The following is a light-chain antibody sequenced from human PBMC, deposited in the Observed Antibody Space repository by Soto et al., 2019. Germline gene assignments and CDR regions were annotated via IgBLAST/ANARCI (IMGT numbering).Light chain of an antibody. V-gene: IGKV3-11*01. CDR3: QQRSNWPIT. Sequence: IVLTKSPATLSLSPGERATLSCRASQSVGYHLAWYQQKPGQAPRLLIYDASNRATGIPARFSGSGSGTDFTLTISSLEPEDFAVYYCQQRSNWPITFGQGTRLEIK. CDR1: QSVGYH. CDR2: DAS. J-gene: IGKJ5*01.